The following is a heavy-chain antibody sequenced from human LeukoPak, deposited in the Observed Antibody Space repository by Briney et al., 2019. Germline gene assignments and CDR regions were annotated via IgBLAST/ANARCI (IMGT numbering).Heavy chain of an antibody. CDR1: GYTFTNYG. CDR2: FSAYNGNA. J-gene: IGHJ4*02. Sequence: ASVKVSCKASGYTFTNYGISWVRQALGQGLEWMRWFSAYNGNANYAQKFQGRVTMTTDTSTSTAYMELRSLRSDDTAVYYCARNCSSTNCFPWDYWGQGTLVTVSS. D-gene: IGHD2-2*01. V-gene: IGHV1-18*01. CDR3: ARNCSSTNCFPWDY.